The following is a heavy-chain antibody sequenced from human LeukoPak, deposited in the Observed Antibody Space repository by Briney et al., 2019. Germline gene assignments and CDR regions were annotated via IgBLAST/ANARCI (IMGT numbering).Heavy chain of an antibody. CDR2: ISWNSGSI. Sequence: GGSLRLSCAASGFTFDDYAMHWVRQAPGKGLEWVSGISWNSGSIGYADSVKGRFTISRDNAKNSLYLQMNSLRAEDTAVYYCARSRTTVTTSTAFDIWGQGTMVTVSS. V-gene: IGHV3-9*01. CDR3: ARSRTTVTTSTAFDI. CDR1: GFTFDDYA. D-gene: IGHD4-11*01. J-gene: IGHJ3*02.